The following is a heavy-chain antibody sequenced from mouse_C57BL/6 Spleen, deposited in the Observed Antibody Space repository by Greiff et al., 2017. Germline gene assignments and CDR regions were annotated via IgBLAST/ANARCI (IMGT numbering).Heavy chain of an antibody. Sequence: QVQLQQSGAELVKPGASVKISCKASGYAFSSYWLNWVKQRPGKGLEWIGQIYPGDGDTNYNGKFKGKATLTADKSSSTAYMQLSSLTSEDSAVYFCAREGMVTTNYYAMDYWGQGTSVTVSS. CDR2: IYPGDGDT. CDR3: AREGMVTTNYYAMDY. V-gene: IGHV1-80*01. CDR1: GYAFSSYW. J-gene: IGHJ4*01. D-gene: IGHD2-2*01.